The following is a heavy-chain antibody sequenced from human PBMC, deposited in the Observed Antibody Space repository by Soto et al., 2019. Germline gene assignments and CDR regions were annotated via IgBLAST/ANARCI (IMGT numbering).Heavy chain of an antibody. Sequence: QVQLVQSGAEVKKPGSSVKVSCKASGGTFSSYTISWVRQAPGQGLEWMGRIIPILGIANYTQKFQGRVTITADKSTSTAYKELSSLRSEDTAVYYCARDLGTSIAVAGGEDYWGQGTLVTVSS. CDR1: GGTFSSYT. CDR3: ARDLGTSIAVAGGEDY. D-gene: IGHD6-19*01. CDR2: IIPILGIA. V-gene: IGHV1-69*08. J-gene: IGHJ4*02.